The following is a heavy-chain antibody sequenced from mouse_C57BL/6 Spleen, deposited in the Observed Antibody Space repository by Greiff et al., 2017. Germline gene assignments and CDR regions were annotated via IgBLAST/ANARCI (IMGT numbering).Heavy chain of an antibody. Sequence: VQLQQSGPGLVQPSQRLSITCTVSGFSLTSYGVHWVRQSPGKGLEWLGVICRGGSTDYNAAFISRLRISMDNSNSQVFVKINRLPADDTAIYYCAGGGSSFDYWGQGTTLTVSS. V-gene: IGHV2-2*01. CDR1: GFSLTSYG. CDR2: ICRGGST. CDR3: AGGGSSFDY. J-gene: IGHJ2*01.